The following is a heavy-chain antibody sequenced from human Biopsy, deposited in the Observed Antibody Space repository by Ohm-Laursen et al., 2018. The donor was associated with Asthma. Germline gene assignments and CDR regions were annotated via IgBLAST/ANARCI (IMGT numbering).Heavy chain of an antibody. Sequence: ASVKVSCKTSGYTFNSAGITWVRQAPGQGLEWMGWISVYNGNTKVAQKLQDRVTMITDTSTSTAYMELRSLRSDDSAVYFCARAVDYSYYYGIDVWGQGTTVTVS. V-gene: IGHV1-18*01. J-gene: IGHJ6*02. CDR2: ISVYNGNT. CDR3: ARAVDYSYYYGIDV. D-gene: IGHD4-23*01. CDR1: GYTFNSAG.